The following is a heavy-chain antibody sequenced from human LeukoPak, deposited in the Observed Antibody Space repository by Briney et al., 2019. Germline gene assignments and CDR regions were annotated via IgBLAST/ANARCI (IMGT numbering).Heavy chain of an antibody. V-gene: IGHV3-23*01. CDR2: IGGRDGGT. CDR3: ARDRDILTGYYITDAFDI. J-gene: IGHJ3*02. Sequence: GASLRLSCAASGFIFSNYAMSWVRQAPGKGLEWVSAIGGRDGGTYYADSVKGRFTVSRDDPKNTLYLQMNSLRAEDTAVYYCARDRDILTGYYITDAFDIWGQGTMVTVSS. D-gene: IGHD3-9*01. CDR1: GFIFSNYA.